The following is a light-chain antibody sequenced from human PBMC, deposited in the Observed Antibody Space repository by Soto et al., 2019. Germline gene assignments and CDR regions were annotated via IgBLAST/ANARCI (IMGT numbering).Light chain of an antibody. V-gene: IGKV1-5*03. Sequence: DIQMTQSPSTLSASVGDRVTIACRASQNIGDWLAWYQQKPGKAPNLLIYKASTLESGVPSMFSGSGSGTEFPLAISSLQPEDFATYYCQQYNDLSTFGGGTKVEI. CDR2: KAS. CDR1: QNIGDW. CDR3: QQYNDLST. J-gene: IGKJ4*01.